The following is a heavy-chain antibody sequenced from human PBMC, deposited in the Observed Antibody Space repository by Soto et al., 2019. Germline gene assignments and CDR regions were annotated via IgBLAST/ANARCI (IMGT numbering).Heavy chain of an antibody. Sequence: GGSLRLSCAASGFTFSSYGMHWVRQAPGKGLEWVAVISYDGSNKYYADSVKGRFTISRDNSKNTLYLQMDSLRAEDTAVYYCAKDCTGLGFDDWGQGTLVTVSS. J-gene: IGHJ4*02. CDR1: GFTFSSYG. D-gene: IGHD2-8*02. CDR2: ISYDGSNK. CDR3: AKDCTGLGFDD. V-gene: IGHV3-30*18.